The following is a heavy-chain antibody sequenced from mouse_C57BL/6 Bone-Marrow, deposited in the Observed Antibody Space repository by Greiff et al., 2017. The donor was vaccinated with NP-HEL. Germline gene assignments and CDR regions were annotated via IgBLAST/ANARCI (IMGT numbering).Heavy chain of an antibody. CDR3: ERRPSFAY. CDR1: GYAFSSSW. CDR2: IYPGDGDT. V-gene: IGHV1-82*01. Sequence: QVQLQQSGPELVKPGASVKISCKASGYAFSSSWMNWVKQRPGKGLEWIGRIYPGDGDTNYIGKFKGKATLTADKSSSTAYMQLSSLTSEDSAVYFCERRPSFAYWGQGTLVTVSA. J-gene: IGHJ3*01.